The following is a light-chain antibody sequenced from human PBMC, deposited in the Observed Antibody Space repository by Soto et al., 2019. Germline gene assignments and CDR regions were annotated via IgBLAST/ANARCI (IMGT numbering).Light chain of an antibody. CDR2: DAS. CDR1: QSVSSY. V-gene: IGKV3-11*01. J-gene: IGKJ2*01. CDR3: QQRET. Sequence: EIVLTQSPATLSLSPGERATLSCRASQSVSSYFAWYQQNPGQPPRLLIYDASNRATGIPARFSGSGSGTDFTLTISSLEPEDFAVYYCQQRETLGQGTKLESK.